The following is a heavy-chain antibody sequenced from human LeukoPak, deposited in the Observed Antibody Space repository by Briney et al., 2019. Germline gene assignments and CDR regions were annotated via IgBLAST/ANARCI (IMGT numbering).Heavy chain of an antibody. Sequence: GGSLRLSCAASGFTFSSYAMHWVRQAPGKGLEWVAVISYDGSNKYYADSVKGRFTISRDNSKNTLYLQMNSLRAGDTAVYYCARGPSSDLVVIGYWGQGTLVTVSS. D-gene: IGHD2-2*01. CDR2: ISYDGSNK. CDR1: GFTFSSYA. J-gene: IGHJ4*02. V-gene: IGHV3-30-3*01. CDR3: ARGPSSDLVVIGY.